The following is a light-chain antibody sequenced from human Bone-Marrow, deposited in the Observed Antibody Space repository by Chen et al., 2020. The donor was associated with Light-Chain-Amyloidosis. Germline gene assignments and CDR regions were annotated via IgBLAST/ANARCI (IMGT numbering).Light chain of an antibody. CDR3: QVWDMRRSQVA. Sequence: SYVLTQAHSVTVAPGQTAAIPCGGKDIGSKSVHWYQQQTGQAPLVDVHVDSDRHSGIPERFSASNSGNTATLNIIRIEVGDEADYYCQVWDMRRSQVAFGGGTKLIVL. V-gene: IGLV3-21*02. CDR1: DIGSKS. CDR2: VDS. J-gene: IGLJ2*01.